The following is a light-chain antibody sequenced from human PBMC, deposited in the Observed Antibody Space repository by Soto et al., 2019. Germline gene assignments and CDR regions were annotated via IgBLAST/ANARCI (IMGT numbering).Light chain of an antibody. CDR3: QQYASLPRT. CDR1: HTVGKNY. V-gene: IGKV3-20*01. J-gene: IGKJ1*01. Sequence: EIVLTQSPGTLSVSPGDGATLSCRASHTVGKNYLAWYQQRPGQAPRLLNHGASSRATGTPDRFSGSGSGTEFTLTSGRLEPEDSAGYFWQQYASLPRTFGQGTKVDIK. CDR2: GAS.